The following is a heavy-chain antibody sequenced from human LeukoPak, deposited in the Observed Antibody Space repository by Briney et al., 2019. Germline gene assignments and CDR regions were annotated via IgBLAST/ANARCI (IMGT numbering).Heavy chain of an antibody. CDR3: TRGLLGIDY. Sequence: PGGSLRLSCAASRFTLSSYWMHWVRQVPGKGLVWVARIDTDASKTNYADSVKGRFTISRDNAKNTLYLQMNSLRAEDTAVYYCTRGLLGIDYWGQGTLVTVSS. V-gene: IGHV3-74*01. D-gene: IGHD2-8*02. CDR2: IDTDASKT. J-gene: IGHJ4*02. CDR1: RFTLSSYW.